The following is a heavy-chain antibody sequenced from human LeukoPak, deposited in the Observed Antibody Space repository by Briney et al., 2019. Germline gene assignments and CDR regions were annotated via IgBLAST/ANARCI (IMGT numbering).Heavy chain of an antibody. J-gene: IGHJ6*02. CDR3: ARDDDYGDSGMDV. CDR1: GYTFTSYG. Sequence: ASVTVSCKASGYTFTSYGITWVRQAPGQGLEWMGWISAYNGNTNYAQKLQGRVTMTTDTSTSTAYMELRSLRSDDTAVYYCARDDDYGDSGMDVWGQGTTVTVSS. D-gene: IGHD4-17*01. V-gene: IGHV1-18*01. CDR2: ISAYNGNT.